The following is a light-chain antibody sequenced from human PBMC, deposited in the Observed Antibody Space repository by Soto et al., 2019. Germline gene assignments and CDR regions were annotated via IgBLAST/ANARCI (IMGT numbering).Light chain of an antibody. CDR2: DAS. CDR1: QSISSY. V-gene: IGKV3-11*01. Sequence: EIGMTQSPATLSVYPGERATLSCRASQSISSYLAWYQQKPGQAPRLLMYDASTRATGIPARFSGSGSGTDFTLTISSLEPEDSAVYYCQQRSNWPSITFGQGTRLEIK. CDR3: QQRSNWPSIT. J-gene: IGKJ5*01.